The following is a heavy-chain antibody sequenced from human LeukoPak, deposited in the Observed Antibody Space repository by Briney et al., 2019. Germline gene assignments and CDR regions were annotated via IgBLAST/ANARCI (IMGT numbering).Heavy chain of an antibody. CDR1: GGSISSYY. CDR3: ARGALNYEILTGYYEGLYYFDY. J-gene: IGHJ4*02. Sequence: SETLSLTCTVSGGSISSYYWSWIRQPPGKGLEWIGYIYYSGSTNYNPSLKSRVTISVDTSKNQFSLKLSSVTAADTAVYYCARGALNYEILTGYYEGLYYFDYWGQGTLVTVSS. V-gene: IGHV4-59*12. D-gene: IGHD3-9*01. CDR2: IYYSGST.